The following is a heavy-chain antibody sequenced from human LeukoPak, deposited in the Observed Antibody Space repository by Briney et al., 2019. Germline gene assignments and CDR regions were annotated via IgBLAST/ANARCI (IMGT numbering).Heavy chain of an antibody. Sequence: SETLSLTCTVSGGSISCGDYYWSWIRQPPGKGLEWIGYIYYSGSTYYNPSLKSRVTISVDTSKNQFSLKLSSVTAADTAVYYCARLDSLSWYHDYWGQGTLVTVSS. CDR2: IYYSGST. D-gene: IGHD6-13*01. V-gene: IGHV4-30-4*01. CDR3: ARLDSLSWYHDY. J-gene: IGHJ4*02. CDR1: GGSISCGDYY.